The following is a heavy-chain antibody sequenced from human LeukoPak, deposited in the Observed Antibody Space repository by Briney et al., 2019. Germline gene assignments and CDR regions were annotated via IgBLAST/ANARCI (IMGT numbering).Heavy chain of an antibody. CDR3: ARAHNGYFDL. D-gene: IGHD1-1*01. CDR2: IYYSGST. J-gene: IGHJ2*01. Sequence: PSETLSLTCTVSGGSISSYYWSWIRQPPGKGLEWIGYIYYSGSTNYNPSLKSRVTISVDTSKNQFSLKLSSVTAADTAVYYCARAHNGYFDLWGRGTLVTVSS. CDR1: GGSISSYY. V-gene: IGHV4-59*01.